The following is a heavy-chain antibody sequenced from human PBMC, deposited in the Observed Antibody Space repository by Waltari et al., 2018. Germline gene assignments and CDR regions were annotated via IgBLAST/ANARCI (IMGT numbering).Heavy chain of an antibody. D-gene: IGHD4-17*01. J-gene: IGHJ4*02. CDR2: INHSGST. CDR1: GGSFSGYY. Sequence: QVQLQQWGAGLLKPSETLSLTCAVYGGSFSGYYWSWIRQPPGKGLEWIGEINHSGSTNYNPSLKSRVTISVDTSKNQFSLKLSSVTAADTAVYYCVRRAVTTSQTAYYFDYWGQGTLVTVSS. V-gene: IGHV4-34*01. CDR3: VRRAVTTSQTAYYFDY.